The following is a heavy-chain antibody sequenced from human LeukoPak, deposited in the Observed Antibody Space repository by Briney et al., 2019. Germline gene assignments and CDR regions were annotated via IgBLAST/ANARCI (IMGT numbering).Heavy chain of an antibody. D-gene: IGHD2-2*01. V-gene: IGHV3-48*02. CDR3: ARGRAAYQAIYYFEY. J-gene: IGHJ4*02. CDR2: ISSSSGTT. Sequence: GGSLRLSCAASGFTFSSYSMNWVRQAPGKGLEWVSYISSSSGTTYYADSVKGRFTASRDNAKNSLYLQMNSLRDEDTAVYYCARGRAAYQAIYYFEYWGQGTLVTVSS. CDR1: GFTFSSYS.